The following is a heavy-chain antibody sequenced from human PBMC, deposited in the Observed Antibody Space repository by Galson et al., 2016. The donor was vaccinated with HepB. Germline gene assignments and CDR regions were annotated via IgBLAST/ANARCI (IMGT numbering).Heavy chain of an antibody. J-gene: IGHJ4*02. CDR3: VRGGGDY. Sequence: SVKVSCKASGYTFSSYAMHWVRQAPGQRLEWMGWIIAADDNTKSSQKFQGRVTITRDTSASTAYMELSSLRSEDTALYYCVRGGGDYWGQGTLVTVSS. V-gene: IGHV1-3*01. D-gene: IGHD3-10*01. CDR1: GYTFSSYA. CDR2: IIAADDNT.